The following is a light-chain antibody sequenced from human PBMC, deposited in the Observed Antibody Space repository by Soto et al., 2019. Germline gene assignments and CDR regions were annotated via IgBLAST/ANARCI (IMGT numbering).Light chain of an antibody. V-gene: IGKV3-15*01. J-gene: IGKJ4*01. CDR3: QQYNNWPLT. CDR2: GAF. Sequence: EIVMTQSPATLSVSPGERATLSCRASLGVSGDLAWYQQKPGQAPRLLIYGAFTRATGIPARFSGSGFGTDFTLTISSLQSEDFAVYYCQQYNNWPLTFGGGTKVEI. CDR1: LGVSGD.